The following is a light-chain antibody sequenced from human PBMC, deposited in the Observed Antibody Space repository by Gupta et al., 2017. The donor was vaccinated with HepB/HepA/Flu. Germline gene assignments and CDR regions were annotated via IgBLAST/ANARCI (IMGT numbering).Light chain of an antibody. Sequence: SYELTQPPSLSVSPGQTASITCSGDKLGDKYACWYQQKPGQSPVLVIYQDSKRPSGIPGRFSGSNSGNTATLTISGTQAMDEADYYCQAWDSSIHVVFGGGTKLTVL. CDR2: QDS. J-gene: IGLJ2*01. V-gene: IGLV3-1*01. CDR1: KLGDKY. CDR3: QAWDSSIHVV.